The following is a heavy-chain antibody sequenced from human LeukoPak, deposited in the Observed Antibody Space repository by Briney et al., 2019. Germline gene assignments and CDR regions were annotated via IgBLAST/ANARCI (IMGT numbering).Heavy chain of an antibody. CDR1: GGSISSYY. V-gene: IGHV4-4*07. D-gene: IGHD3-3*01. CDR2: IYTSGST. J-gene: IGHJ4*02. CDR3: ARAQYYDFWSGYYKYYFDY. Sequence: SETLSLTCTVSGGSISSYYWSWIRQPAGKGLEWIGRIYTSGSTNYNPSLKGRVTMSVDTSKNQFSLKLSSVTAADTAVYYCARAQYYDFWSGYYKYYFDYWGQGTLVTVSS.